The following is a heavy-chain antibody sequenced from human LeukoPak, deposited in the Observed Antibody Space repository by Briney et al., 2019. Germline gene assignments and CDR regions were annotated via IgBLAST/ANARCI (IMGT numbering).Heavy chain of an antibody. CDR1: GFTFSSYV. CDR2: ISYDGSNK. Sequence: HPGGSLRLSCAASGFTFSSYVMHWVRQAPGKGLEWVAVISYDGSNKYYADSVKGRFTISRDNSKNTLYLQMNSLRAEDTAVYYCARGAPYYYDSSGYSGWFDPWGQGTLVTVSS. CDR3: ARGAPYYYDSSGYSGWFDP. J-gene: IGHJ5*02. D-gene: IGHD3-22*01. V-gene: IGHV3-30-3*01.